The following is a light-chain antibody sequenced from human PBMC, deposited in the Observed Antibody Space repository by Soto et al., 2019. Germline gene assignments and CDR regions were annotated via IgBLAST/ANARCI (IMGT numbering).Light chain of an antibody. J-gene: IGKJ1*01. CDR3: QQYGSSPRT. CDR2: GAS. CDR1: QRVSSSS. V-gene: IGKV3-20*01. Sequence: EIVLTQSPGTLSLSPGERATLYCRASQRVSSSSLAWYQQKPGQAHRLLIYGASSRATGIPDRFSGSGSGTDFTLTISRLEPEDFAVYYCQQYGSSPRTFGQGTKVESK.